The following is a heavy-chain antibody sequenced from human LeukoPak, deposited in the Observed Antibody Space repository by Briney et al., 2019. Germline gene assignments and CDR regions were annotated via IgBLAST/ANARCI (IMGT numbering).Heavy chain of an antibody. D-gene: IGHD3-3*01. V-gene: IGHV3-23*01. J-gene: IGHJ4*02. CDR3: AKVPDYDFWNEISSSFDY. Sequence: GGSLRLSCAVSGFTYGNYAMSWVRQAPGKGLEWVSTINGYGSNTYYADSVKGRFSISRDNSNNTLSPQMNSLRAEDTAVYYCAKVPDYDFWNEISSSFDYWGQGTLVTVSS. CDR1: GFTYGNYA. CDR2: INGYGSNT.